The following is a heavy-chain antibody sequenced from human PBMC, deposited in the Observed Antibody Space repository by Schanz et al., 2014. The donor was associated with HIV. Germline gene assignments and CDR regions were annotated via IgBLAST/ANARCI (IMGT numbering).Heavy chain of an antibody. D-gene: IGHD4-4*01. CDR3: ARDRLHPGNGMDV. CDR1: GFSFNNYG. J-gene: IGHJ6*02. Sequence: QVQLVESGGGVVQPGRPLRLSCVASGFSFNNYGMHWVRQAPGKGLEWVAVIWNDGSNTFYADSVKGRFTISRDNSKKTVFLQMNNLRAEDTAVYYCARDRLHPGNGMDVWGQGTTVTVSS. V-gene: IGHV3-33*01. CDR2: IWNDGSNT.